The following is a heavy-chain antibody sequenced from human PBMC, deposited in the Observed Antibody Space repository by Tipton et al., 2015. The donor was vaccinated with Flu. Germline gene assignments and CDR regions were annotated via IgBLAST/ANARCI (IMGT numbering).Heavy chain of an antibody. CDR1: GGTFSSYA. CDR3: ARSKEVVVVVAATPSFDY. V-gene: IGHV1-69*01. J-gene: IGHJ4*02. D-gene: IGHD2-15*01. CDR2: IIPIFGTA. Sequence: QLVQSGAEVKKPGSSVKVSCKASGGTFSSYAISWVRQAPGQGLEWMGGIIPIFGTANYAQKFQGRVTITADESTSTAYMELSSLRSEDTAVYYCARSKEVVVVVAATPSFDYWGQGTLVPVSS.